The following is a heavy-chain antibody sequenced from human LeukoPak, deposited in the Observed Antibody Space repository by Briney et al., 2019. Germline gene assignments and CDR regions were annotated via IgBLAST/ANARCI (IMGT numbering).Heavy chain of an antibody. CDR3: AKALAVARAFDY. J-gene: IGHJ4*02. CDR1: GFTFDDYA. CDR2: ISWNSGSI. V-gene: IGHV3-9*01. D-gene: IGHD6-19*01. Sequence: GRSLRLSCAASGFTFDDYAMPWVRQAPGKGLEWVSGISWNSGSIGYADSVKGRFTISRDNAKNSLYLQMNSLRAEDTALYYCAKALAVARAFDYWGQGTLVTVSS.